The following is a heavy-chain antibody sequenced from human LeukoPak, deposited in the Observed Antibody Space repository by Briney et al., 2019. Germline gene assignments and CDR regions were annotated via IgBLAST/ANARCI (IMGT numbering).Heavy chain of an antibody. J-gene: IGHJ3*02. D-gene: IGHD4-17*01. Sequence: GGSLRLSCTASGFSFSAYAMMWVRQAPGKGPEWVSAIRGSGVNTYYADSVKGRFTISRDNSKYTLFLQMNSLRAEDTTVYYCARDPNGDYIGAFDMWGPGTMVTVSS. CDR3: ARDPNGDYIGAFDM. CDR2: IRGSGVNT. CDR1: GFSFSAYA. V-gene: IGHV3-23*01.